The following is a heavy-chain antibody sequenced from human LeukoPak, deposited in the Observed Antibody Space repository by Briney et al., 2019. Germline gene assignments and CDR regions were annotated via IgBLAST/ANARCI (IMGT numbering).Heavy chain of an antibody. CDR2: IYYSGST. V-gene: IGHV4-59*01. Sequence: SETLSLTCTVSGGSISNYYWSWIRQPPGKGLEWIGYIYYSGSTYYNPSLRSRVTISVDTSKSQFSLNLNSVTAADTAVYYCARALSGTYGLFQHWGQGTLVTVSS. D-gene: IGHD1-26*01. J-gene: IGHJ1*01. CDR3: ARALSGTYGLFQH. CDR1: GGSISNYY.